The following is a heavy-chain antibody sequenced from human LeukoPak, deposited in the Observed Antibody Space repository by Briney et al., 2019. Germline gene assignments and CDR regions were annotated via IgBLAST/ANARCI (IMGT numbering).Heavy chain of an antibody. CDR1: GGSVDSGTYY. J-gene: IGHJ1*01. V-gene: IGHV4-61*01. Sequence: SETLSLTCTVSGGSVDSGTYYWNWIRQPPGKGLEWIGYMYHGGTTNYNPSLKSRVTISVDASKNQFSLKLSSVTAADTAVYYCARGGAARLHFQNWGQGTLVTVSS. D-gene: IGHD6-6*01. CDR3: ARGGAARLHFQN. CDR2: MYHGGTT.